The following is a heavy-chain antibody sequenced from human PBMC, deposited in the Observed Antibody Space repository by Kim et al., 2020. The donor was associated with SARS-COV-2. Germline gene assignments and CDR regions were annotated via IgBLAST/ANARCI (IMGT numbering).Heavy chain of an antibody. CDR2: IRSKAYGGTT. V-gene: IGHV3-49*03. J-gene: IGHJ3*02. D-gene: IGHD3-9*01. CDR1: GFTFGDYA. CDR3: TRDKEPGYIAGPFDI. Sequence: GGSLRLSCTASGFTFGDYAMSWFRQAPGKGLEWVGFIRSKAYGGTTEYAASVKGRFTISRDDSKSIAYLQMNSLKTEDTAVYYCTRDKEPGYIAGPFDIWGQGTMVTVSS.